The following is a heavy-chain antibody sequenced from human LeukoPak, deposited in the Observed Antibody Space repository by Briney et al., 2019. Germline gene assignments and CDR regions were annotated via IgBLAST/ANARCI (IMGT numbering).Heavy chain of an antibody. J-gene: IGHJ4*02. CDR3: AKDRMPTVTTLGDY. CDR1: GFTFSSYG. D-gene: IGHD4-17*01. Sequence: GGSLRLSCAASGFTFSSYGMHWVRQAPGKGLEWVALIRYDGSNKYYADSVKGRFTISRDNSKNTLYLQMNSLRAEDTAVYYCAKDRMPTVTTLGDYWGQGTLVTVSS. CDR2: IRYDGSNK. V-gene: IGHV3-30*02.